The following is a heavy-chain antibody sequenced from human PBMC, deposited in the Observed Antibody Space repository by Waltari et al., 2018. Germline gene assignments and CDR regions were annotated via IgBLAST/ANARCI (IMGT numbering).Heavy chain of an antibody. CDR3: ASYMTTVPLRAFDI. V-gene: IGHV3-74*01. CDR2: INSDGSST. J-gene: IGHJ3*02. D-gene: IGHD4-17*01. Sequence: EVQLVESGGDLVQPGGSLRLSCAASGFTFSSYWMHWVRQAPGKGLVWVSRINSDGSSTSYADSVKGRFTISRDNAKNTLYLQMNSLRAEDTAVYYCASYMTTVPLRAFDIWGQGTMVTVSS. CDR1: GFTFSSYW.